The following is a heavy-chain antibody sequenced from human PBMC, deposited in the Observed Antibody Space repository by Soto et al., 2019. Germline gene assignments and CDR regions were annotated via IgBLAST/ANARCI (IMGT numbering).Heavy chain of an antibody. Sequence: QLQLQESGPGLVKPSETLSLTCTVSGDSISSSTYFWGWVRQPPGKGLEWIGSIYYSVGTYYNPSLKSRVTISVETCKKHFSLKGSSVTAADTAVYYCARHLGEGYSDYWGQGPLVTVSS. CDR3: ARHLGEGYSDY. J-gene: IGHJ4*02. CDR1: GDSISSSTYF. CDR2: IYYSVGT. V-gene: IGHV4-39*01.